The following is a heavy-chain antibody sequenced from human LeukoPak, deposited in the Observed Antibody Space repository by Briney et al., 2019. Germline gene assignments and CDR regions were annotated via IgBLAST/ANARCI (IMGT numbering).Heavy chain of an antibody. CDR3: AKDDTIGYCSGGSCIDAFDI. Sequence: GGSLRLSCAASGLTFSSYAMSWVRQAPGKGLEWVSAISGSGGSTYYADSVKGRFTISRDNSKNTLYLQMNSLRAEDTAVYYCAKDDTIGYCSGGSCIDAFDIWGQGTMVTVSS. CDR1: GLTFSSYA. CDR2: ISGSGGST. D-gene: IGHD2-15*01. V-gene: IGHV3-23*01. J-gene: IGHJ3*02.